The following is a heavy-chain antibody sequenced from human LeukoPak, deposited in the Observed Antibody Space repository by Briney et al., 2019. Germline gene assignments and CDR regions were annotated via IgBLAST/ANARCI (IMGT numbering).Heavy chain of an antibody. D-gene: IGHD6-13*01. CDR2: IKSKTDGGTT. Sequence: GGSLRLSCAASGFTFSNAWMSWVRQAPGKGLEWVGRIKSKTDGGTTDYAAPVKGRFTISRDDSKNTLYLQMNSLKTEDTAVYYCAKQTPALIAAAGVDFDYWGQGTLVTVSS. CDR1: GFTFSNAW. CDR3: AKQTPALIAAAGVDFDY. V-gene: IGHV3-15*01. J-gene: IGHJ4*02.